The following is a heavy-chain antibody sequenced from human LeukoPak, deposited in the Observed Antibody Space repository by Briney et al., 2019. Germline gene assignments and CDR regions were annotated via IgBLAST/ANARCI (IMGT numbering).Heavy chain of an antibody. V-gene: IGHV3-23*01. CDR1: GFTFSSYA. J-gene: IGHJ6*02. D-gene: IGHD2-15*01. Sequence: GGSLRLSCAASGFTFSSYAMSWVRQAPGKGLEWVSAISGSGGSTYYADSVKGRFAISRDNSKNTLYLQMNSLRAEDTAVYYCAKEGQYCSGGSCYSYGMDVWGQGTTVTVSS. CDR3: AKEGQYCSGGSCYSYGMDV. CDR2: ISGSGGST.